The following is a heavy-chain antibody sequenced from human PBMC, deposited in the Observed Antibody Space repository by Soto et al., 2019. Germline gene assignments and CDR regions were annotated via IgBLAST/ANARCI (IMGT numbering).Heavy chain of an antibody. Sequence: SETLSLTCAVYGGSFSGYYWSWIRQPPGKGLEWIGEINHSGSTNYNPSLKSRVTISVDTSKNQFSLKLSSVTAADTAVYYCARVPYSSSPRKYNWFDPWGQGTLVTVSS. D-gene: IGHD6-13*01. V-gene: IGHV4-34*01. CDR3: ARVPYSSSPRKYNWFDP. J-gene: IGHJ5*02. CDR2: INHSGST. CDR1: GGSFSGYY.